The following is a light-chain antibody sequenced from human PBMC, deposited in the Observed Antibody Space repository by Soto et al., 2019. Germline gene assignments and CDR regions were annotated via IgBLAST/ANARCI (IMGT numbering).Light chain of an antibody. V-gene: IGLV2-8*01. Sequence: QSVLTQPPSASGSPGQSVTISCTGTSSDVGGYDYVSWYQQHPGKAPKLMIYEVTIRPSGVSDRFSGSKSGNTASLTVSGLQAEDEADYYCAAWDDSLNGWVFGGGTKLTVL. J-gene: IGLJ3*02. CDR1: SSDVGGYDY. CDR3: AAWDDSLNGWV. CDR2: EVT.